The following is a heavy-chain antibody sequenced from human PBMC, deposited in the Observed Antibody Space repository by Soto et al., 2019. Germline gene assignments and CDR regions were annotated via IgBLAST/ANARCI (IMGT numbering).Heavy chain of an antibody. V-gene: IGHV3-30*18. J-gene: IGHJ3*02. Sequence: PGGSLRLSCAASGFTFSSYVTHWVRQAPGKGLEWVAVISHDGNNKYYADSVKGRFTISRDNSKNTLCLQMNSLTTEDTAVYYCAKGGPDCASTTCYLLVAFDIWGQGTMVTVSS. CDR3: AKGGPDCASTTCYLLVAFDI. CDR1: GFTFSSYV. CDR2: ISHDGNNK. D-gene: IGHD2-2*01.